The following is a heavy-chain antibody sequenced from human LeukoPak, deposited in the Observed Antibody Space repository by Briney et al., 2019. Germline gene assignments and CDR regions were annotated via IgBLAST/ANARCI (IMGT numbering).Heavy chain of an antibody. Sequence: MPSETLSLTCTVSGGSITIYYWSWIRQPPGKGLEWIGEINHSGSTNYNPSLKSRVTISVDTSKNQFSLKLSSVTAADTAVYYCARGIASEQWKEGHLLTSNWFDPWGQGTLVTVSS. CDR2: INHSGST. CDR1: GGSITIYY. J-gene: IGHJ5*02. V-gene: IGHV4-34*01. CDR3: ARGIASEQWKEGHLLTSNWFDP. D-gene: IGHD3-10*01.